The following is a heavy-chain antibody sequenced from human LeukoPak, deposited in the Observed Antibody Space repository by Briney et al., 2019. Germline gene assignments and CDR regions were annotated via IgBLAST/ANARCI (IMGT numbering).Heavy chain of an antibody. CDR1: GGSISSYY. V-gene: IGHV4-59*01. J-gene: IGHJ6*02. Sequence: KTSETLSLTCTVSGGSISSYYWSWIRQPPGKGLEWIGYIYYSGSTNYNPSLKSRVTISVDTSKKQFSLQLTSVTAADTAVYYCARAGRDFWSGYYSYYYYYGMDVWGQGTTVTVSS. D-gene: IGHD3-3*01. CDR2: IYYSGST. CDR3: ARAGRDFWSGYYSYYYYYGMDV.